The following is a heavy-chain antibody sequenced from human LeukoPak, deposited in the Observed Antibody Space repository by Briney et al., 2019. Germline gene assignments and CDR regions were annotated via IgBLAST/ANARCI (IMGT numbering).Heavy chain of an antibody. D-gene: IGHD3-22*01. CDR2: ISGSGGST. Sequence: GGSLRLSCAASGFTFSSYAMSWVRQAPGKGLEWVSAISGSGGSTYYADSVKGRFTISRDNSKNTLYLQMNSLRAEDTAVYYCAKDSYYDSSGYYPYNWFDPWGQGTLVTVSS. CDR3: AKDSYYDSSGYYPYNWFDP. CDR1: GFTFSSYA. V-gene: IGHV3-23*01. J-gene: IGHJ5*02.